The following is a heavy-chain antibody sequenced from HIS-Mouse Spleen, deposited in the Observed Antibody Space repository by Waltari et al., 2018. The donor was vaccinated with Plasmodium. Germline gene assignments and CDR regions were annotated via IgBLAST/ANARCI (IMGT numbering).Heavy chain of an antibody. D-gene: IGHD6-19*01. CDR3: ATGYSSGWYYFDY. CDR2: LDPETGET. Sequence: QVQLVQSGAEVKKPGASVKFSCKVSGYTLTELSMHWVRQAPGKGLEWMGVLDPETGETSYGQKFKGRVTMTEDTSTDTAYMELSSLRSEDTAVYYCATGYSSGWYYFDYWGQGTLVTVSS. V-gene: IGHV1-24*01. J-gene: IGHJ4*02. CDR1: GYTLTELS.